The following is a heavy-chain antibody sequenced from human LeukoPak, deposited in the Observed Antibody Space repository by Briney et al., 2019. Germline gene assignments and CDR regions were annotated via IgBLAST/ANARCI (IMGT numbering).Heavy chain of an antibody. CDR2: IYYSGST. V-gene: IGHV4-59*01. CDR3: ARARYSSSWACDY. Sequence: SETLSLTCTVSGGSISSYYWSWIRQPPGKGLECIGYIYYSGSTNYNPSLKSRVTISVDTSKNQFSLKLSSVTAADTAVYYCARARYSSSWACDYWGQGTLVTVSS. J-gene: IGHJ4*02. CDR1: GGSISSYY. D-gene: IGHD6-13*01.